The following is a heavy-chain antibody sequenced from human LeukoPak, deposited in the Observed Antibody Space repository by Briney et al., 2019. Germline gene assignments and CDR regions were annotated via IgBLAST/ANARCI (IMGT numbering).Heavy chain of an antibody. CDR1: VFTFSSCS. Sequence: GGCLRLSCAASVFTFSSCSMHWVRQAPGKGLEWVAIISYDGNNKYYADSVKGRFIISRDNSKNTLYLQMNSLRAEDTALYYCARDPKGGFSYGWGAFDIWGQGTMVTVSS. CDR2: ISYDGNNK. J-gene: IGHJ3*02. V-gene: IGHV3-30-3*01. CDR3: ARDPKGGFSYGWGAFDI. D-gene: IGHD5-18*01.